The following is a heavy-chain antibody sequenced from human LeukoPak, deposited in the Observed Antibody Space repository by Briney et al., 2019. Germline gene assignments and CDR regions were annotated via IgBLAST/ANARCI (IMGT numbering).Heavy chain of an antibody. CDR3: APGYCSGGSCSPYYYYMDV. J-gene: IGHJ6*03. CDR1: GFTVSSNY. CDR2: IYSGGST. D-gene: IGHD2-15*01. Sequence: GSLRLSCAASGFTVSSNYMSWVRQAPGKGLEWVPVIYSGGSTYYADSVKGRFTISRDNAKNSLYLQMNSLRAEDTAVYYCAPGYCSGGSCSPYYYYMDVWGKGTTVTISS. V-gene: IGHV3-66*01.